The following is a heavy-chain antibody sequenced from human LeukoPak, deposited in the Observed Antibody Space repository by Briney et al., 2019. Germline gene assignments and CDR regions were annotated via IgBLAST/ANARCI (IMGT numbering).Heavy chain of an antibody. CDR1: GGSLGSDAYY. J-gene: IGHJ5*02. CDR3: ATIETDNSGYHWFDP. CDR2: VYYTGST. D-gene: IGHD3-22*01. Sequence: PSETLSLTCAVSGGSLGSDAYYWAWVRQPPGKGLEWIGIVYYTGSTYYNPSLKSRLIMFVDTSKNQFSLKLSSVTAADTAVYYCATIETDNSGYHWFDPWGQGTLVTVSS. V-gene: IGHV4-39*01.